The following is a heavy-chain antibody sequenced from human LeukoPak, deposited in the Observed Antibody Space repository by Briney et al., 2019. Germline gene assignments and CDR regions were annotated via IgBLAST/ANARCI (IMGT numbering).Heavy chain of an antibody. V-gene: IGHV3-23*01. J-gene: IGHJ4*02. CDR2: ITGSGGFT. Sequence: GGSLRLSCAASGFPFSTYAMNWVRQAPGKGLEWVSVITGSGGFTQYADSVKGRFTISRDNSRNTVYLQMNSLGVEDTALYYCVRSLDYWGQGTLVTVSS. CDR1: GFPFSTYA. CDR3: VRSLDY.